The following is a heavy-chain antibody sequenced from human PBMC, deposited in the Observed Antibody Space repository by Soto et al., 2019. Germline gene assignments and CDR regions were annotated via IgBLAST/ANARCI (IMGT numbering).Heavy chain of an antibody. CDR3: ARDLSRYSPPVDY. CDR1: GFTFSSYS. V-gene: IGHV3-21*01. CDR2: ISSSSSYI. Sequence: WGSLRLSCAASGFTFSSYSMNWVRQAPGKGLEWVSSISSSSSYIYYADSVKGRFTISRDNAKNSLYLQMNSLRAEDTAVYYCARDLSRYSPPVDYWGQGTLVTVSS. D-gene: IGHD2-21*01. J-gene: IGHJ4*02.